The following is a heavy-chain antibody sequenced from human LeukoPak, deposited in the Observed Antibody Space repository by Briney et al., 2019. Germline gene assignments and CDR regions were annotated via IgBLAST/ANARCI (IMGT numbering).Heavy chain of an antibody. CDR2: IYYSGST. V-gene: IGHV4-39*02. D-gene: IGHD3-10*01. CDR3: ARGDGRRGGYYYGSGSSSMSQTYYYHYGMDV. J-gene: IGHJ6*02. Sequence: SSETLSLTCTVSGGSISSSSYYWGWIRQPPGKGLEWIGSIYYSGSTYYNPSLKSRVTISVDTSKNHFSLKLSSVTAADTAVYYCARGDGRRGGYYYGSGSSSMSQTYYYHYGMDVWGQGTTVTVSS. CDR1: GGSISSSSYY.